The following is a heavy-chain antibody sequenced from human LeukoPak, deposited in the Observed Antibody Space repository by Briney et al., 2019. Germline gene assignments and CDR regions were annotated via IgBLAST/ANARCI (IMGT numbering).Heavy chain of an antibody. D-gene: IGHD3-22*01. Sequence: VASVKVSCKASGYTFTGYYMHWVRQAPGQGLEWMGRINPNSGGTNYAQKFQGRVTMTRDTSISTAYMELSRLRSDDTAVYYCARGSLVYYGSSGYYSNYGYWGQGTLVTVSS. CDR3: ARGSLVYYGSSGYYSNYGY. J-gene: IGHJ4*02. CDR1: GYTFTGYY. V-gene: IGHV1-2*06. CDR2: INPNSGGT.